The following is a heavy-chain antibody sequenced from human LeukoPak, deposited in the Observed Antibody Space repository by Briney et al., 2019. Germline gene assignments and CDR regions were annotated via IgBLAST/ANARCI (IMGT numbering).Heavy chain of an antibody. CDR3: ARHTLRSAVAVVYYFDY. CDR1: GGSFSSYY. V-gene: IGHV4-34*01. CDR2: INHSRST. J-gene: IGHJ4*02. Sequence: SETLSLTCAVYGGSFSSYYWSWIRQPPGKGLEWIGEINHSRSTNYNPSLKSRVTISVDTSKNQFSLKLSSVTAADTAVYYCARHTLRSAVAVVYYFDYWGQGTLVTVSS. D-gene: IGHD6-19*01.